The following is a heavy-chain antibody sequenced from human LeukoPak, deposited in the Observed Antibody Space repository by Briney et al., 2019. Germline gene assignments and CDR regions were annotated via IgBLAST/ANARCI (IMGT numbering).Heavy chain of an antibody. V-gene: IGHV3-53*01. Sequence: LSGGSLRLSCAASGFTVSSNYMSWVRQAPGKGLEWVSIIYSGGTTYYADSVKGRFTISRDNSKNTLYLQMNTLRAEDTAVYYCASSNYYGSGSYPPTSFYYFDYWGQGTMVTVSS. CDR3: ASSNYYGSGSYPPTSFYYFDY. J-gene: IGHJ4*03. D-gene: IGHD3-10*01. CDR1: GFTVSSNY. CDR2: IYSGGTT.